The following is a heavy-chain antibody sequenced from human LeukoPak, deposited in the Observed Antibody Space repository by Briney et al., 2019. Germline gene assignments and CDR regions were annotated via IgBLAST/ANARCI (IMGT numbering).Heavy chain of an antibody. D-gene: IGHD4-11*01. J-gene: IGHJ4*02. CDR3: ARQDYSNYVAYFDY. Sequence: PSETLSLTCRVSGGSISSSIYYWGWVRQPPGKGLEWIGSMYYSGSTYYNPSLKNRVTISVDTSKSQFSLNLSSVPAADTAVYYCARQDYSNYVAYFDYWGQGTLVTVSS. V-gene: IGHV4-39*01. CDR2: MYYSGST. CDR1: GGSISSSIYY.